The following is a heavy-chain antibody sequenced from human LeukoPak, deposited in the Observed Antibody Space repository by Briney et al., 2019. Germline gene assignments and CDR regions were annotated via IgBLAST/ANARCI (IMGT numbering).Heavy chain of an antibody. Sequence: SVKGSCTASGGIFSTYPISWVRQAPGQGLEWMGGIIPIFDTANYAQTFQSRVTITADESTTTAHMELSSLRSEDTAVYYCARSSSTSIYYYAMDVWGQGTTVTVSS. CDR1: GGIFSTYP. CDR2: IIPIFDTA. CDR3: ARSSSTSIYYYAMDV. V-gene: IGHV1-69*01. D-gene: IGHD2-2*01. J-gene: IGHJ6*02.